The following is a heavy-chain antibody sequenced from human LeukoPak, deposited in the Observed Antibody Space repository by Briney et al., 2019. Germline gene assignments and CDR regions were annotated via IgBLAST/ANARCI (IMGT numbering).Heavy chain of an antibody. J-gene: IGHJ3*01. V-gene: IGHV3-23*01. CDR2: TSGSGGTK. CDR3: AKFPSYDSSGHDGFDV. CDR1: GFIFKNHA. Sequence: PGGSLRLSCAASGFIFKNHAMSWVGQAPGKGLEWVSATSGSGGTKFYADSVKGRFTISRDNSKDTLYLQMNSLRAEDTAIYYCAKFPSYDSSGHDGFDVWGQGTRVTVSS. D-gene: IGHD3-22*01.